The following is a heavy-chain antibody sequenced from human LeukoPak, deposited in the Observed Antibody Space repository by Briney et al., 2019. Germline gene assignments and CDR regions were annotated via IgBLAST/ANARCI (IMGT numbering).Heavy chain of an antibody. V-gene: IGHV1-69*05. CDR1: GGTFSSYA. Sequence: SVKVSCKASGGTFSSYAISWVRQAPGQGLEWMGGIIPIFGTANYAQKFQGRVTITTDESTSTAYMELSSLRSEDTAVYYCARERGYSYGTGAFDIWGQGTMVTVSS. CDR3: ARERGYSYGTGAFDI. J-gene: IGHJ3*02. CDR2: IIPIFGTA. D-gene: IGHD5-18*01.